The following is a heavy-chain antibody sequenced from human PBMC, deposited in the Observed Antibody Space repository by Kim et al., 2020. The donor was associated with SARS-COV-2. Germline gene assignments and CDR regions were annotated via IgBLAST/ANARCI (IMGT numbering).Heavy chain of an antibody. D-gene: IGHD3-10*01. J-gene: IGHJ6*02. CDR3: ARDPSGHHHFYYYGMDV. Sequence: SVKVSCKASGGTFSSYAISWVRQAPGQGLEWMGRIIPILGIANYAQKFQGRVTITADKSTSTAYMELSSLRSEDTAVYYCARDPSGHHHFYYYGMDVWGQGTTVTVSS. CDR2: IIPILGIA. CDR1: GGTFSSYA. V-gene: IGHV1-69*04.